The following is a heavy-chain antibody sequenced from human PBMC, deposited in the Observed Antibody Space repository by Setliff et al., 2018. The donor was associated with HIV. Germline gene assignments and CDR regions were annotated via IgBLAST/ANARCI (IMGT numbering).Heavy chain of an antibody. CDR2: IIPIFGTA. Sequence: SVKVSCKASGDTFSNYAISWVRQAPGQGLEWMGGIIPIFGTASHAQKFQGRVTITTDESTSTAYMELSSLRSDDTAVYYCARVRHYSSSSAPYGMDVWGQGTTVTVSS. J-gene: IGHJ6*02. V-gene: IGHV1-69*05. D-gene: IGHD6-6*01. CDR1: GDTFSNYA. CDR3: ARVRHYSSSSAPYGMDV.